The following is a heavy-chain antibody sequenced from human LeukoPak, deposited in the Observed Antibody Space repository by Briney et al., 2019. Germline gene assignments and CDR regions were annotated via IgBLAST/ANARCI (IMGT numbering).Heavy chain of an antibody. D-gene: IGHD3-3*01. Sequence: ASVKVSCKASGYTFTSYGISWARQAPGQGLEWMGWISAYNGNTNYAQKLQGRVTMTTDTSTSTAYMELRSLRSDDTAVYYCARDYDFWSGYYASFDYWGQGTLVTVSS. CDR3: ARDYDFWSGYYASFDY. CDR2: ISAYNGNT. V-gene: IGHV1-18*01. CDR1: GYTFTSYG. J-gene: IGHJ4*02.